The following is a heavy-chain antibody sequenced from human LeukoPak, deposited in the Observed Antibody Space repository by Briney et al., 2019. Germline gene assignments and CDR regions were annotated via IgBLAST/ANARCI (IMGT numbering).Heavy chain of an antibody. D-gene: IGHD2-21*02. J-gene: IGHJ4*02. CDR3: AKVNIVVVTAIFDY. CDR2: ISGSGGST. CDR1: GFTFSNAW. Sequence: GGSLRLSCAASGFTFSNAWMNWVRQAPGKGLEWVSAISGSGGSTYYADSVKGRFTISRDNSKNTLYLQMNSLRAEDTAVYYCAKVNIVVVTAIFDYWGQGTLVTVSS. V-gene: IGHV3-23*01.